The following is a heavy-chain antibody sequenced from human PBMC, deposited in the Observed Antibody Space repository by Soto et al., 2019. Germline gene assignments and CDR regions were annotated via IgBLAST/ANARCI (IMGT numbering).Heavy chain of an antibody. CDR2: VSTNNANT. V-gene: IGHV1-18*01. J-gene: IGHJ4*02. Sequence: QVQLVQSGPEVKMPGASVKVSCKTSGYSFSAYGLAWLRQAPGQRPEWMGWVSTNNANTTYAQKFQGRVTMTTDTSTTTTYMELRSLRSDDTAVYYCARELNTESSAYYSFAYWGQGTLVTVSS. D-gene: IGHD3-22*01. CDR3: ARELNTESSAYYSFAY. CDR1: GYSFSAYG.